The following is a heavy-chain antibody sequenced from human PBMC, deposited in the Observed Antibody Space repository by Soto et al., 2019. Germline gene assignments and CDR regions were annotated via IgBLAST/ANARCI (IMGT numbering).Heavy chain of an antibody. CDR3: AKDLVDVVNIVATTQGGSDAFDI. Sequence: GGSLRLSCAASGFTFSSYGMHWVRQAPGKGLEWVAVISYDGSNKYYADSVKGRFTISRDNSKNTLYLQMNSLRAEDTAVYYCAKDLVDVVNIVATTQGGSDAFDIWGQGTMVTVSS. CDR1: GFTFSSYG. CDR2: ISYDGSNK. J-gene: IGHJ3*02. D-gene: IGHD5-12*01. V-gene: IGHV3-30*18.